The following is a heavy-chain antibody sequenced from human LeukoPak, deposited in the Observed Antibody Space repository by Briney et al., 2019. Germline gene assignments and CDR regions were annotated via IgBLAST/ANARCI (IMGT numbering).Heavy chain of an antibody. D-gene: IGHD2-15*01. CDR3: ARVLRYCSGGNCYSGGLGYMDV. V-gene: IGHV3-48*04. CDR1: GFTFSSYS. J-gene: IGHJ6*03. CDR2: MSRSDSTK. Sequence: GGSLRLSCAASGFTFSSYSMNWVRQAPGQGLEWVSSMSRSDSTKYYADSVKGRFTISRDNAKNSLFLQMNSLRAEDTAVYYCARVLRYCSGGNCYSGGLGYMDVWGKGTTVTISS.